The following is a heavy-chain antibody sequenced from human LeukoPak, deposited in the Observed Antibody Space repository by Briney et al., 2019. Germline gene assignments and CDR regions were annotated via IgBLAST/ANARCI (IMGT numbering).Heavy chain of an antibody. CDR2: ISSNGGST. D-gene: IGHD3-9*01. V-gene: IGHV3-64*01. CDR1: GFTFSSYA. Sequence: GGSLRLSCAASGFTFSSYAMHWVRQAPGKGLEYVSAISSNGGSTYYANSVKGRFTISRDNSKNTLYLRMGSLRAEDMAVYYCARDPLLRYFDWLGFGYFDYWGQGTLVTVSS. CDR3: ARDPLLRYFDWLGFGYFDY. J-gene: IGHJ4*02.